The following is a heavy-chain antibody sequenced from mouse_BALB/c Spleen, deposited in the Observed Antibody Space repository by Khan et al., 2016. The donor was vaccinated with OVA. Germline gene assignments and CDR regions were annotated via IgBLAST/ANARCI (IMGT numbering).Heavy chain of an antibody. CDR1: GYAFTDYL. CDR2: INPGSGGT. CDR3: SRSGYGFGAY. Sequence: QVQLQQPGAELVRPGTSVKVSCKASGYAFTDYLIEWLKQRPGQGLEWIGVINPGSGGTHYNEEFMDRATLTADKSSSTAYMQLSSLTSDDSAVYCCSRSGYGFGAYWGPGTLVTVSA. V-gene: IGHV1-54*01. J-gene: IGHJ3*01. D-gene: IGHD3-2*02.